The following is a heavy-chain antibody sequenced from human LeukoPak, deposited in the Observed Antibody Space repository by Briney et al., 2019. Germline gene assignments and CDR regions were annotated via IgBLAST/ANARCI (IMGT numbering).Heavy chain of an antibody. CDR2: INSDGSST. J-gene: IGHJ4*02. D-gene: IGHD3-16*01. V-gene: IGHV3-74*01. Sequence: GGSLRLSCVASSFTVSDYWMHWVRQAPGKGLVWVSRINSDGSSTNYADSVKGRFTISRDNAKNTLYLQMNSLRAEDTAVYYCARFNYDSKYYDYWGQGTLVTVSS. CDR1: SFTVSDYW. CDR3: ARFNYDSKYYDY.